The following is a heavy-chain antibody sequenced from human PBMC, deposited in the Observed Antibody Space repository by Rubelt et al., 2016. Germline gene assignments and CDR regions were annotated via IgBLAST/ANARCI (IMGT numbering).Heavy chain of an antibody. CDR1: GYSFTSYW. CDR2: IYPGDSDT. CDR3: ARLFRETAWFDV. D-gene: IGHD1-1*01. Sequence: EVQLVQSGAEVKKPGESLRISCKGSGYSFTSYWIGWVRQMPGKGLEWMGIIYPGDSDTRYSPSFHGQVTISVDKSISTASLHWGSLRASDTGTYFGARLFRETAWFDVWGPGSSVTVSS. J-gene: IGHJ5*02. V-gene: IGHV5-51*01.